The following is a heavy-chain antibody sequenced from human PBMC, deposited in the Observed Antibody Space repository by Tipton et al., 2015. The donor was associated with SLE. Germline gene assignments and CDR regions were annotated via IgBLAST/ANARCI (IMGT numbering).Heavy chain of an antibody. J-gene: IGHJ4*02. CDR1: GYTFTSYG. CDR3: ARGYYDFWSGYLYYFDH. D-gene: IGHD3-3*01. Sequence: QSGPEVKKPGASVKVSCKASGYTFTSYGISWVRQAPGQGLEWMGWVSTYNGNTNYAQKLQGRVTMTTDTSTSTAYMELRSLRSDDTAVYYCARGYYDFWSGYLYYFDHWGQGTLVTVSS. CDR2: VSTYNGNT. V-gene: IGHV1-18*01.